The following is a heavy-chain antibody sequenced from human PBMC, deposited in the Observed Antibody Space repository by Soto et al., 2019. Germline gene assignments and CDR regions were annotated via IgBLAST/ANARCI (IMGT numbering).Heavy chain of an antibody. Sequence: ASVKVSCKASGYTFTSYGISWVRQAPGQGLEWMGWISANNGNTNYAQKLQGRVTMTTDTSTSTAYMELRSLRSDDTAVYYCARDGERDTGLNFYYYLHGMDAWGQGTRVTV. V-gene: IGHV1-18*04. CDR2: ISANNGNT. CDR1: GYTFTSYG. D-gene: IGHD1-1*01. J-gene: IGHJ6*02. CDR3: ARDGERDTGLNFYYYLHGMDA.